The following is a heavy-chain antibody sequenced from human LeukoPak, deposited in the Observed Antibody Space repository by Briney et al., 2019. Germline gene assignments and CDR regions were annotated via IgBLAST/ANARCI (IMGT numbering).Heavy chain of an antibody. CDR3: ARARYTVYGAFDI. CDR1: GYTFTAYY. Sequence: ASVKVSCKTSGYTFTAYYIHWVRQAPGQGLEWMGWINPDSAGTYYAQKFQGRVTMTRDTSITTAYMELSSLISDDTAVYYCARARYTVYGAFDIWGRGTMVTVS. V-gene: IGHV1-2*02. D-gene: IGHD1-14*01. CDR2: INPDSAGT. J-gene: IGHJ3*02.